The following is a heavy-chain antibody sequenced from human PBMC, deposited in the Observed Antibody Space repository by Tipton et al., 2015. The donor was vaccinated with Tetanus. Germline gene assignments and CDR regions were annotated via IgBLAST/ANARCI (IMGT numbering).Heavy chain of an antibody. CDR2: IYHRGGI. J-gene: IGHJ3*02. CDR1: GGSISSSNW. CDR3: ARVFVGVYAFDI. V-gene: IGHV4-4*02. D-gene: IGHD1-26*01. Sequence: TLSLTCAVSGGSISSSNWWSWVRQPPGKGLEWIGEIYHRGGINYNPSLKSRVTISVDKSKNQFSLKLSSVTAADPAVYYCARVFVGVYAFDIWGQGTMVTVSS.